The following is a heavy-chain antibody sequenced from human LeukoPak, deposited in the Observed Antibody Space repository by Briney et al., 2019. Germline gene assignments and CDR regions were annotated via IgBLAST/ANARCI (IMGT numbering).Heavy chain of an antibody. CDR2: IIPIFGTA. V-gene: IGHV1-69*06. Sequence: SVKLSCKASGRTFSSYAIRWVRQAPGQGLEWMGGIIPIFGTANYAQKFQGRVTITADKSTSTAYMELSSLRSEDTAVYYCARDLYSSMTNDAFVIWGRGTMVTVSS. D-gene: IGHD6-13*01. CDR1: GRTFSSYA. CDR3: ARDLYSSMTNDAFVI. J-gene: IGHJ3*02.